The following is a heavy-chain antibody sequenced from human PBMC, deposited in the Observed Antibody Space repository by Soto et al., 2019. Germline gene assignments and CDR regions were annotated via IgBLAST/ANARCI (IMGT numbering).Heavy chain of an antibody. Sequence: SETLSLTCAVYGGSFSGYYWSWIRQPPGKGLEWIGEINHSGSTNYNPSLKSRVTISVDTSKNQFSLKLSSVTAADTAVNYCARGTRIWGSYRSIGLNYWGQGTLVTVSS. V-gene: IGHV4-34*01. CDR1: GGSFSGYY. D-gene: IGHD3-16*01. CDR3: ARGTRIWGSYRSIGLNY. J-gene: IGHJ4*02. CDR2: INHSGST.